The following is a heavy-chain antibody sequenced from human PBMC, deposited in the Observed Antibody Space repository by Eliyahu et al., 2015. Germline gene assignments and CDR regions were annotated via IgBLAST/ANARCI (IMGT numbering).Heavy chain of an antibody. J-gene: IGHJ4*02. V-gene: IGHV3-30*18. Sequence: QVQLVESGGGVVQPGRSLRXSCAASXFTFSSXGMHWVRQAPGKGLEWVAVISYDGSNKYYADSVKGRFTISRDNSKNTLYLQMNSLRAEDTAVYYCAKDGSSGWIDYWGQGTLVTVSS. CDR2: ISYDGSNK. CDR1: XFTFSSXG. CDR3: AKDGSSGWIDY. D-gene: IGHD6-19*01.